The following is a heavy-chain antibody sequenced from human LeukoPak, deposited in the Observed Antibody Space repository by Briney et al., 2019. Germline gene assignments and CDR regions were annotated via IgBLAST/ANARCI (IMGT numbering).Heavy chain of an antibody. J-gene: IGHJ4*02. CDR2: IYYSGST. CDR1: GYSISSGYY. D-gene: IGHD3-22*01. V-gene: IGHV4-38-2*02. CDR3: ARADYDSSGAFDY. Sequence: PSETLSLTCTVSGYSISSGYYWGWLRPPPGRGLGWIGSIYYSGSTYYNPSPKSRVTISVDTSKNQFSLKLSSVTAADTAVYYCARADYDSSGAFDYWGQGTLVTVSS.